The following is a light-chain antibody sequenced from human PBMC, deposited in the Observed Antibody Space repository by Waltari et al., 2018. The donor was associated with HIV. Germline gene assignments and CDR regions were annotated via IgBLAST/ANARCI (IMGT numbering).Light chain of an antibody. CDR1: QRVIANF. J-gene: IGKJ1*01. CDR3: QQCATSPWT. V-gene: IGKV3-20*01. Sequence: MVLTQSPGTLSLSPGDRAILSCRASQRVIANFLAWYQQRPGQAPRLLVYGASRRATSSPARVSGGGFGTDSTLTSNRLQAEDFAVYYCQQCATSPWTFGQGTTV. CDR2: GAS.